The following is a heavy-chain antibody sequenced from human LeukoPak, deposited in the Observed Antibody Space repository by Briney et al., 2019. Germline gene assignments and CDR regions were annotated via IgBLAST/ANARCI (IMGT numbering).Heavy chain of an antibody. D-gene: IGHD6-6*01. Sequence: GGSPRLSCAASGFTFTTYSMNWVRQAPGKGLEWVSYITTTSSTMYYADSVKGRFTISGDNAKNSLYLQMNSLRAEDTAVYYCTRDYSSSSGRAFDIWGQGTMVTVSS. V-gene: IGHV3-48*01. CDR1: GFTFTTYS. CDR2: ITTTSSTM. J-gene: IGHJ3*02. CDR3: TRDYSSSSGRAFDI.